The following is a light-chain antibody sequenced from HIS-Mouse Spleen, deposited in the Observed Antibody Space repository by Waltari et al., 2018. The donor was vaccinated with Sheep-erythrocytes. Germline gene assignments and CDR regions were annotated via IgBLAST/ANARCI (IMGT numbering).Light chain of an antibody. Sequence: QSALTQPPSASGSPGQSVTISCTGTSSDAGGYNYVSWYQQHPGKAPKLMIYEVSTRPSGVPVRFSGSKSGNAASRTVSGLQAEDEADYYCSSYAGSNNYVFGTGTKVTVL. CDR1: SSDAGGYNY. J-gene: IGLJ1*01. CDR3: SSYAGSNNYV. V-gene: IGLV2-8*01. CDR2: EVS.